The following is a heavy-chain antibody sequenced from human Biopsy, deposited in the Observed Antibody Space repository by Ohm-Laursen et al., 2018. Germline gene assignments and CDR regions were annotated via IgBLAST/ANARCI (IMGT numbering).Heavy chain of an antibody. Sequence: SLRLSCTAPGFSFSNFWMTWVRQAPGKGPEWVANIKEDGSVKNYVDSVKGRFTISRDNAKNSMYLQMNILRVEDTAVYYCARYATSPSRIDYWGQGTLVTVSS. J-gene: IGHJ4*02. CDR1: GFSFSNFW. V-gene: IGHV3-7*01. CDR2: IKEDGSVK. D-gene: IGHD1-1*01. CDR3: ARYATSPSRIDY.